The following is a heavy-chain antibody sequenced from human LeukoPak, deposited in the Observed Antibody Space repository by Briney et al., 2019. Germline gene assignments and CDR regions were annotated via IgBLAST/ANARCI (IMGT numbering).Heavy chain of an antibody. CDR1: GGSLSGYY. CDR2: IIHSGSA. V-gene: IGHV4-34*01. CDR3: ARGILVTVYAAFDY. Sequence: SETLSLTCGVYGGSLSGYYWTWIRQSPGMGLEWIGEIIHSGSANYNPSLTSRDTISVDTSKNQFSLELNSVTAADTAVYYCARGILVTVYAAFDYWGQGTLVTVSS. D-gene: IGHD2-2*01. J-gene: IGHJ4*02.